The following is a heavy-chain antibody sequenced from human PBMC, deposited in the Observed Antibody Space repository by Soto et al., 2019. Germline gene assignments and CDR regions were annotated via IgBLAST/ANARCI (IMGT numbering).Heavy chain of an antibody. CDR2: ISGYNGDI. CDR3: ARVRIVGAREIDF. CDR1: GYTFNRHG. Sequence: QVHLVQSGGEVKKPGASVKVSCKASGYTFNRHGITWVRQAPGQGLEWMGWISGYNGDINYEQKFQGRVTLSSDTLTSTVYLVLKSLTFDDTAVYYCARVRIVGAREIDFWGQGTLVTVSS. V-gene: IGHV1-18*04. J-gene: IGHJ4*02. D-gene: IGHD1-26*01.